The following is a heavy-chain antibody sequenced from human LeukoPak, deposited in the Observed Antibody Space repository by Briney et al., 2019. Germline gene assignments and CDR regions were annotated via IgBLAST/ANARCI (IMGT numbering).Heavy chain of an antibody. CDR3: ARGPADYGDLFEP. CDR2: MNPNSGNT. D-gene: IGHD4-17*01. CDR1: GYTFTSYD. J-gene: IGHJ5*02. Sequence: GASVKVSCKASGYTFTSYDINWVRQATGQGLECMGWMNPNSGNTGYAQNFQGRVTITRNTSISTAYMELSSLRSEDTAVYYCARGPADYGDLFEPWGQGTLVTVSS. V-gene: IGHV1-8*03.